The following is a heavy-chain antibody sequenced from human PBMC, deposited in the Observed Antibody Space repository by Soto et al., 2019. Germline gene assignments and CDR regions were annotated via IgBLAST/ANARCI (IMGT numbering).Heavy chain of an antibody. Sequence: GESLKISCKGSGYSFTSYWIGWVRQMPGKGLEWMGIIYPGDSDTRYSPSFQGQVTISADKSISTAYLQWSSLKASDTAMYYCARRRLHDSSGYYYVPTDNWFDPWGQGTLVTVSS. V-gene: IGHV5-51*01. CDR2: IYPGDSDT. D-gene: IGHD3-22*01. CDR1: GYSFTSYW. CDR3: ARRRLHDSSGYYYVPTDNWFDP. J-gene: IGHJ5*02.